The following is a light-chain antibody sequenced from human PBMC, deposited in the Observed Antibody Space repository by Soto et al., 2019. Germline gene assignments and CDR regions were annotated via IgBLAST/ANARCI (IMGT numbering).Light chain of an antibody. Sequence: AIRMTQSPSSFSASTGDRVTITCRASQGISSYLAWYQQKPGKAPKLLIYAASTLQSGVPSRFSGSGSGTDFALTISCLQSEDCATYYCQQYYSYPPTFGQGTKQESK. J-gene: IGKJ2*01. V-gene: IGKV1-8*01. CDR3: QQYYSYPPT. CDR2: AAS. CDR1: QGISSY.